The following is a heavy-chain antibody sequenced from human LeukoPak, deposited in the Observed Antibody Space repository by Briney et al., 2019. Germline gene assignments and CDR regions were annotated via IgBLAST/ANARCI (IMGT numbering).Heavy chain of an antibody. Sequence: SETLSLTCTVSGGSISSYYWSWIRQPPGKGLEWIGYIYYSGSTNYNPSLKSRVTISVDTSKNQFSLKLSSVTAADTAVYYCARSGGAIYTLFDYWGQGTLVTVSS. CDR2: IYYSGST. CDR1: GGSISSYY. V-gene: IGHV4-59*08. J-gene: IGHJ4*02. CDR3: ARSGGAIYTLFDY. D-gene: IGHD3-10*01.